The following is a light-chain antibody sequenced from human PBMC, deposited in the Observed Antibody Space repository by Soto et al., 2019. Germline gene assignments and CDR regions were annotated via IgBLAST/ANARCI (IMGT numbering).Light chain of an antibody. J-gene: IGKJ1*01. V-gene: IGKV1-17*01. CDR2: SAS. Sequence: DIQMTQSPSSLSASVGDRVTISCRASQGIRHDLAWYQQKPGKAPKGLIYSASTLHSGVPSRFSGTGSGTDFTLTISSLHPFYFATYQSPKSNVYPRTSVQGTRVDI. CDR3: PKSNVYPRT. CDR1: QGIRHD.